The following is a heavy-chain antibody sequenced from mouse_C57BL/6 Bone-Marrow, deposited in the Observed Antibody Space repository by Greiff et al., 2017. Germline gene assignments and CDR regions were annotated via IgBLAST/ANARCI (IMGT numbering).Heavy chain of an antibody. D-gene: IGHD1-1*01. V-gene: IGHV1-50*01. CDR2: IDPSDSYT. CDR3: ARHYGSSHWYFDV. J-gene: IGHJ1*03. Sequence: VKLQQPGAELVKPGASVKLSCKASGYTFTSYWMQWVKQRPGQGLEWIGEIDPSDSYTNYNQKFKGKATVTVDTSSSTAYMQLSSLTSEDSAVYYCARHYGSSHWYFDVWGTGTTVTVSS. CDR1: GYTFTSYW.